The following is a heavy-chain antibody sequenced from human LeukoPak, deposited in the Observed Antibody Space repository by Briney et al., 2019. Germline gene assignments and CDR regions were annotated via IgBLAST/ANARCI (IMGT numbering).Heavy chain of an antibody. CDR3: ARSPSPYYFDY. CDR2: IYPGNSDT. V-gene: IGHV5-51*01. Sequence: GASLKISCNGSGYSFTTYWIGWVRQIPGKSLEWVGVIYPGNSDTRYSPSFQGHVTISADKSISTAYLQWSSLKASDTAMYYCARSPSPYYFDYWGQGTLVTVSS. CDR1: GYSFTTYW. J-gene: IGHJ4*02.